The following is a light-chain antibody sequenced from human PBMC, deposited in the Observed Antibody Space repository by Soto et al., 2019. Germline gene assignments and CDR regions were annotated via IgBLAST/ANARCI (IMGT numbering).Light chain of an antibody. J-gene: IGLJ1*01. CDR1: SSNIGAGYD. V-gene: IGLV1-40*01. CDR2: ANS. CDR3: QSYDSSLSGYV. Sequence: QSVLTQPPSVSGAPGQRVTISCTGSSSNIGAGYDVHWYQQLPGTAPKLLIYANSIRPSGVPGRFSGSKSGTSASQAITGLQAEDEADYYCQSYDSSLSGYVFGTGTKVTVL.